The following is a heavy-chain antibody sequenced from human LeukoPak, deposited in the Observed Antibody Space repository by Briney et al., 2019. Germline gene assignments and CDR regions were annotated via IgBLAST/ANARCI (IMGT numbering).Heavy chain of an antibody. D-gene: IGHD1-26*01. CDR2: ISSSSTYI. V-gene: IGHV3-21*06. J-gene: IGHJ3*02. CDR3: ARRTYSGSSIDAFDI. Sequence: KPGGSQRLSCAASGFTFSSYSMNWVRQAPGKGLEWISSISSSSTYIYYADSVKGRFTISRDNAKNSLYLQMNSLRAEDTAVYYCARRTYSGSSIDAFDIWGQGTMVTVSS. CDR1: GFTFSSYS.